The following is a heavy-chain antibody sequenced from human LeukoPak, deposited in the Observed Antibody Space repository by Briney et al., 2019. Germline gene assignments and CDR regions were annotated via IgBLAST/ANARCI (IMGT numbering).Heavy chain of an antibody. J-gene: IGHJ4*02. D-gene: IGHD2-2*01. Sequence: GGSLRLSCAASGFTFSNYWMHWVRQVPGKGLVWISIINPDGRRTDFADSVKGRFAISRDNAKNTLYLQMNSLRPEDTAVYYCARGYCTGTSYYHYFDYWGQGTLVTVSS. V-gene: IGHV3-74*01. CDR3: ARGYCTGTSYYHYFDY. CDR1: GFTFSNYW. CDR2: INPDGRRT.